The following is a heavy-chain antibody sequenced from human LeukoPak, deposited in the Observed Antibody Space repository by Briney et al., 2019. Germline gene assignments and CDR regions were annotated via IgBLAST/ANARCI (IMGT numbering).Heavy chain of an antibody. Sequence: PSETLSLTCTVSGGSISSHYWSWIRQPPGKGLEWIGYIYYSGSTNYNPSLKSRVTISVDTSKNQFSLKLSSVTAADTAVYYCARKRWLQLFDYWGQGTLVTVSS. D-gene: IGHD5-24*01. J-gene: IGHJ4*02. CDR2: IYYSGST. V-gene: IGHV4-59*11. CDR3: ARKRWLQLFDY. CDR1: GGSISSHY.